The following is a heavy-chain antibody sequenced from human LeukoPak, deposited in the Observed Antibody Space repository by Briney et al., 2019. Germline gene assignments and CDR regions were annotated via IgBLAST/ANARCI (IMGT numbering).Heavy chain of an antibody. CDR3: ARHGSGWSFDY. D-gene: IGHD6-19*01. Sequence: SETLSLTCTVSGGSISTYYWSWFRQPPGKGLEWLGYIYNSGSATYNPSLKSRVTISVDTSKNQFSLKLTSVSTTDTAVYYCARHGSGWSFDYWGQGVLVTVSS. CDR2: IYNSGSA. J-gene: IGHJ4*02. CDR1: GGSISTYY. V-gene: IGHV4-59*01.